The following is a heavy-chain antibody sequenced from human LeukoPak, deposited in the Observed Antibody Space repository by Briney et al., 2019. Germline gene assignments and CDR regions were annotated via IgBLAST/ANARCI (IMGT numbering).Heavy chain of an antibody. CDR2: IYYSGST. D-gene: IGHD2-15*01. J-gene: IGHJ6*04. Sequence: NPSETLSLTCTVSGGSVSSGSYYWSWIRQPPGKGLEWIGYIYYSGSTNYNPSLKSRVTISVDTSKNQFSLKLSSVTAADRAVYYCARDARYCSGGSCPGGYYYYGMDVWGKGTTVTVSS. CDR3: ARDARYCSGGSCPGGYYYYGMDV. V-gene: IGHV4-61*01. CDR1: GGSVSSGSYY.